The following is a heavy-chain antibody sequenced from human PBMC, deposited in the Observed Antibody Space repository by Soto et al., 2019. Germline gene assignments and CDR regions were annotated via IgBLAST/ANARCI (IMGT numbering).Heavy chain of an antibody. CDR2: ISGSGGST. V-gene: IGHV3-23*01. CDR3: AKDLANKDFYYYYYGMDV. J-gene: IGHJ6*02. CDR1: GFTFSSYA. Sequence: EVQLLESGGGLVQPGGSLRLSCAASGFTFSSYAMSWVRQAPGKGLEWVSAISGSGGSTYYADSVKGRFTISRDNSQDSLYLQMNSMRDQDTAVYYCAKDLANKDFYYYYYGMDVWGQGTTVTVSS.